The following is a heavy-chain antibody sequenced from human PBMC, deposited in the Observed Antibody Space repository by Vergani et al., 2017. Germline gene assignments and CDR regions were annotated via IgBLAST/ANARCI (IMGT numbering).Heavy chain of an antibody. CDR1: GGSFSGYY. Sequence: QVQLQQWGAGLLKPSETLSLTCAVYGGSFSGYYWSWIRPPPGKGLEWIGEINHSGSTNYNPSLKSRVTISVDTSKNQFSLKLSAVTAADTAVYYCARGGLSSSWDYWGQGTLVTVSS. CDR3: ARGGLSSSWDY. D-gene: IGHD6-6*01. V-gene: IGHV4-34*01. J-gene: IGHJ4*02. CDR2: INHSGST.